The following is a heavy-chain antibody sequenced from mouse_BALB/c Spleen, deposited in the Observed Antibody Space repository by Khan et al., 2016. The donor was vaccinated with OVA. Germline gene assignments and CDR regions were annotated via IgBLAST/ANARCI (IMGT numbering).Heavy chain of an antibody. CDR2: INTSDGRT. CDR3: ARGSYGSLDY. D-gene: IGHD2-2*01. J-gene: IGHJ3*01. V-gene: IGHV1S81*02. Sequence: QVQLKQSGAELVKPGASVKLSCKASGFTFTSYWMHWMKQRPGQGLDWIGYINTSDGRTHFNEKFRSKATLNVDKSSSTSYMQLTSLTSEDSAVYCRARGSYGSLDYWGQGTVVTVSA. CDR1: GFTFTSYW.